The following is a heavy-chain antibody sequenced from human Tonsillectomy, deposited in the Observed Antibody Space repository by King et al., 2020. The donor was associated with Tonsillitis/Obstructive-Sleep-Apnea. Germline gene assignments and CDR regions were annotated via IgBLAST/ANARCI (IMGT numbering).Heavy chain of an antibody. D-gene: IGHD6-13*01. CDR2: ISYDGSNK. Sequence: VQLVESGGGVVQPGRSLRLSCAASGFTFSNYGMHWVRQAPGKGLEWVAVISYDGSNKYYVDSVKGRFTISRDNSKNTLYLQMNSLRAEDTAGYYCAKPYIATAGITAYYFDYWGQGTLVTVSS. V-gene: IGHV3-30*18. J-gene: IGHJ4*02. CDR3: AKPYIATAGITAYYFDY. CDR1: GFTFSNYG.